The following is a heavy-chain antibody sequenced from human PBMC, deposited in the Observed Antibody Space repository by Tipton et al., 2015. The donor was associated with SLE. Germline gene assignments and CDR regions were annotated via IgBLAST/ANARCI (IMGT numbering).Heavy chain of an antibody. V-gene: IGHV4-61*01. CDR2: IYYSGST. D-gene: IGHD3-22*01. Sequence: TLSLTCAVSGYSISSGYYWSWIRQPPGKGLEWIAYIYYSGSTNYNPSLKSRVTISLDTSKNQFSLKLTSVTAAGTAVYYCARGGLDSSGYYYYMDVWGKGTTVTVSS. J-gene: IGHJ6*03. CDR1: GYSISSGYY. CDR3: ARGGLDSSGYYYYMDV.